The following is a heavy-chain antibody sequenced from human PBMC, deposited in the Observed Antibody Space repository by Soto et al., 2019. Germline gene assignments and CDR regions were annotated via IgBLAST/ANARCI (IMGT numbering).Heavy chain of an antibody. V-gene: IGHV3-33*01. CDR3: ARERVGAYCGGGCSPTFDY. Sequence: PGGSLRLSCAASGFTFSSYGMHWVRQAPGKGLEWVAVIWYDGSNKYYADSVKGRFTISRDNSKNTLYLQMNSLRAEDTAVYYCARERVGAYCGGGCSPTFDYWGQGPLVTVSS. J-gene: IGHJ4*02. D-gene: IGHD2-21*02. CDR1: GFTFSSYG. CDR2: IWYDGSNK.